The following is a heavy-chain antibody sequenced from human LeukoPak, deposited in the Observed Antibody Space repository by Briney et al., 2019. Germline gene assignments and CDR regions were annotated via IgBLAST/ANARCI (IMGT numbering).Heavy chain of an antibody. CDR3: ARDLRGSGSYRRKGNWFDP. CDR1: GGSISTYY. V-gene: IGHV4-4*07. CDR2: FYISGST. Sequence: SETLSLTCTVSGGSISTYYWSWIRQPAGKGLEWIGRFYISGSTNYNPSLNSRVTMSVDTSKNQFSLKLSSVTAADTAVYYCARDLRGSGSYRRKGNWFDPWGQGTLVTVSS. D-gene: IGHD1-26*01. J-gene: IGHJ5*02.